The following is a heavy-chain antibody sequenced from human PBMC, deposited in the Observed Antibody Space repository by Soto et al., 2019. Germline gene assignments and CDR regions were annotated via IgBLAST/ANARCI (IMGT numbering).Heavy chain of an antibody. Sequence: EVQLVESGGGLVKPGGSLRLSCAASGFTFTNAWMTWVRQGPGKGLEWVGRIKRKTDGGTIDCAAPVKGRFTISRDDSKNTLYLQMNSLKPEDTAVYYCTTGPNLRPLAAFDIWGQGTVVTVSS. CDR3: TTGPNLRPLAAFDI. V-gene: IGHV3-15*01. CDR1: GFTFTNAW. J-gene: IGHJ3*02. CDR2: IKRKTDGGTI.